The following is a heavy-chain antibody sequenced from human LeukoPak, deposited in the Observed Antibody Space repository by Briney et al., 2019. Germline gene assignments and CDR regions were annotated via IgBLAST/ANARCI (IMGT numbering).Heavy chain of an antibody. CDR1: GFTFSSYG. Sequence: GGSLRLSCAASGFTFSSYGMSWVRQAPGKGLEWVSGISGSGSSTYYADSVKGRFTISRDNSKNTLYLQMNSLRDGDTAVYYCAKEVKGITVIEVAPGAFDIWGQGTMVTVSS. D-gene: IGHD3-22*01. V-gene: IGHV3-23*01. J-gene: IGHJ3*02. CDR2: ISGSGSST. CDR3: AKEVKGITVIEVAPGAFDI.